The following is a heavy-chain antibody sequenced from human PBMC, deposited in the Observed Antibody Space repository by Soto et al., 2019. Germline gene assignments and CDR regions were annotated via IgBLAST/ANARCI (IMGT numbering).Heavy chain of an antibody. J-gene: IGHJ4*02. CDR3: ARLGHYYDSSGYYPTSYFDY. Sequence: ETLSLACTVSGGSISRSSYYRGWIRQPPGKGLEWIGSIYYSGSTYYNPSLKSRVTISVDTSKNQFSLKLSSVTAADAAVYYCARLGHYYDSSGYYPTSYFDYWGQGTLVTVSS. CDR2: IYYSGST. CDR1: GGSISRSSYY. D-gene: IGHD3-22*01. V-gene: IGHV4-39*01.